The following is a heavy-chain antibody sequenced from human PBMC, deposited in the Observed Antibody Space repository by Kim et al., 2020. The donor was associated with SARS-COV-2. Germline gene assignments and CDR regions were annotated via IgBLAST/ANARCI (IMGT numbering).Heavy chain of an antibody. D-gene: IGHD1-1*01. Sequence: SVKVSCKASGGTFSSYAISWVRQAPGQGLEWMGGIIPIFGTANYAQKFQGRVTITADESTSTAYMELSSLRSEDTAVYYCARAGHITGNDVGYYYGMDVWGQGTTVTVSS. CDR1: GGTFSSYA. J-gene: IGHJ6*02. V-gene: IGHV1-69*13. CDR3: ARAGHITGNDVGYYYGMDV. CDR2: IIPIFGTA.